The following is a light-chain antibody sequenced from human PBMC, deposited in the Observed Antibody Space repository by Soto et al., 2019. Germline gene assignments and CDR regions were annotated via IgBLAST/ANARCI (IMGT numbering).Light chain of an antibody. J-gene: IGKJ1*01. V-gene: IGKV3-20*01. CDR3: KQYGASPWT. CDR1: QAFGNSY. CDR2: SGS. Sequence: EIVLTQSPGTLSLSPGERATLSCRASQAFGNSYLAWYQHRPGQAPRLLMFSGSIRAAGIPARFSGSGSVTDFTLDITSLKPEDAAVYFCKQYGASPWTFGQGTKVEIK.